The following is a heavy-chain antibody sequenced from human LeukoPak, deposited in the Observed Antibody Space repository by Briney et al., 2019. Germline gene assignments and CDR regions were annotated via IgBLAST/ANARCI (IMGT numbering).Heavy chain of an antibody. CDR3: ARVSLRIVVVPAATAPFGY. D-gene: IGHD2-2*01. CDR2: INPNSGGT. V-gene: IGHV1-2*02. CDR1: GYTFTGYY. Sequence: ASVKVSCKASGYTFTGYYMHWVRQAPGRGLEWMGWINPNSGGTNYAQKFQGRVTMTRDTSISTAYMELSRLRSDDTAVYYCARVSLRIVVVPAATAPFGYWGQGTLVTVSS. J-gene: IGHJ4*02.